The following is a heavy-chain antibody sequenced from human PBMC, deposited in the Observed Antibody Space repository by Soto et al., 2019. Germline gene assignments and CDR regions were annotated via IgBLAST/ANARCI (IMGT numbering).Heavy chain of an antibody. CDR2: IYPGDSDT. CDR1: GYSFTSYW. J-gene: IGHJ6*02. Sequence: GESLKISCKGSGYSFTSYWIVWVRQMPGKGLEWMGIIYPGDSDTRYSPSFQGQVTISADKSISTAYLQWSSLKASDTAMYYCARDQGAQYYYYYGMDVWGQGTTVTVSS. V-gene: IGHV5-51*01. CDR3: ARDQGAQYYYYYGMDV.